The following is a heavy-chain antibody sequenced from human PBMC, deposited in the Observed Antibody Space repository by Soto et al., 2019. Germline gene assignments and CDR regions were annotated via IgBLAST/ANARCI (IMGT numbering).Heavy chain of an antibody. CDR1: GYSFTTSG. CDR2: IRTYNGNT. Sequence: QAQLVQSGAEVKEPGASVKVSCKASGYSFTTSGITWVRQAPGQGLEWMGWIRTYNGNTNYAQKLQDRVTLTTDTSTSTAYMVMRSLRSDDTAVYYCARRLYGDSDYWGQGTLVTVSS. V-gene: IGHV1-18*01. CDR3: ARRLYGDSDY. J-gene: IGHJ4*02. D-gene: IGHD4-17*01.